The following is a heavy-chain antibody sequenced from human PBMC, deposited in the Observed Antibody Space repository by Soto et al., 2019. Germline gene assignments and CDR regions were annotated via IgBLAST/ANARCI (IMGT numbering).Heavy chain of an antibody. V-gene: IGHV1-69*01. CDR3: ARDLYYYGSGSYYGRGYYSGMDV. J-gene: IGHJ6*02. Sequence: QVQLVQSGAEVKKPGSSVKVSCKASGGTFSSYAISWVRQAPGQGLEWMGGIIPIFGTANYAQKFQGRVTITADESTSTAYMELSSLRSEDTAVYYCARDLYYYGSGSYYGRGYYSGMDVWGQGTTVTVSS. D-gene: IGHD3-10*01. CDR2: IIPIFGTA. CDR1: GGTFSSYA.